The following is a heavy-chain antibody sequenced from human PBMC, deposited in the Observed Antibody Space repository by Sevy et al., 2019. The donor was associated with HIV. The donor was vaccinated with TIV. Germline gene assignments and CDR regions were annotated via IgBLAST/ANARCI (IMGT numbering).Heavy chain of an antibody. D-gene: IGHD2-2*01. J-gene: IGHJ4*02. Sequence: ASVKVSCKASGYTFTDYYIHWVRQAPGQGLEWMGWINPHIGGTNFAQKFQGRVTMTRDTSISTAYLDLSRLRSDDTAICYCARGDSLVVPPATVDYWGQGTLVTVSS. CDR3: ARGDSLVVPPATVDY. CDR1: GYTFTDYY. CDR2: INPHIGGT. V-gene: IGHV1-2*02.